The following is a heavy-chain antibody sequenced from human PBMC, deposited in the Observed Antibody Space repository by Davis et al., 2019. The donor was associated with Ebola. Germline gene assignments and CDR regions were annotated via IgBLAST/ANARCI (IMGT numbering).Heavy chain of an antibody. J-gene: IGHJ4*02. CDR2: IWYDGSNK. Sequence: GGSLRLSCPASGFTFSSYGMHWVRQAPGKGLEWVAVIWYDGSNKYYADPVKGRFTISRDNSKNTLYLQMNSLRAEDTAVYYCARGQATSTIFGVVSGYYFDYWGQGTLVTVSS. D-gene: IGHD3-3*01. CDR1: GFTFSSYG. CDR3: ARGQATSTIFGVVSGYYFDY. V-gene: IGHV3-33*01.